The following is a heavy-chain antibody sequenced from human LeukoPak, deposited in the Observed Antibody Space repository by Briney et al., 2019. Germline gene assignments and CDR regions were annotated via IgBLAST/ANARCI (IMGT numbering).Heavy chain of an antibody. CDR1: GVSFSSYY. Sequence: PSETLSLTCAVYGVSFSSYYWSWIRQPPGKGLEWIGEINHSGSTNYNPSLKSRVTISVDTSKNQFSLKLSSVTAADTAVYYCAGGDVGATLDFYYFDMDVWGRGTTVTVSS. D-gene: IGHD1-26*01. V-gene: IGHV4-34*01. J-gene: IGHJ6*02. CDR2: INHSGST. CDR3: AGGDVGATLDFYYFDMDV.